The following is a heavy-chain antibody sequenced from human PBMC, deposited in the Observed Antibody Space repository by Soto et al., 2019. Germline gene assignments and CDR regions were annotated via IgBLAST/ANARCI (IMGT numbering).Heavy chain of an antibody. J-gene: IGHJ6*02. CDR2: ISDDGSNK. D-gene: IGHD3-3*01. V-gene: IGHV3-30*18. Sequence: QVQLVESGGGVVQPGRSLRLSCAASGFTFSSYGMHWVRQAPGKGLEWVAVISDDGSNKYYADSVKGRFTISRDNSKNTLYLQMNSLRAEDTGVYYCAKDFEGTIVGEGMDVWGQGTTVTVSS. CDR1: GFTFSSYG. CDR3: AKDFEGTIVGEGMDV.